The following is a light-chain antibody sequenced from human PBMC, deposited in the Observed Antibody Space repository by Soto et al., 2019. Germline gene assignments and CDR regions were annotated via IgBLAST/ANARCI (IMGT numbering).Light chain of an antibody. CDR3: QQYGSSPGT. Sequence: VLTQSPGTLSLSPGERATLSCRASQSISSIYLAWYQQKPGLTPRLLIYGASTRATGIPDRFSGSGSGTDFSLTISRLEPEDFEVYYCQQYGSSPGTFGQGTKVEI. J-gene: IGKJ1*01. CDR1: QSISSIY. V-gene: IGKV3-20*01. CDR2: GAS.